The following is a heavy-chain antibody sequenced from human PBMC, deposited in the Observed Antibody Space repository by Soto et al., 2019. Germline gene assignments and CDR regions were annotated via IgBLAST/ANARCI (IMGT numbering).Heavy chain of an antibody. V-gene: IGHV6-1*01. D-gene: IGHD2-15*01. CDR2: TYYRSKWYD. J-gene: IGHJ6*02. Sequence: SQTLSLTCAISVDSVSSNSAAGNCVRQSRSRGLEWLGRTYYRSKWYDDYAVSVKSRITINPDTSKNQFSLHLNSVTPEDTAVYYCARGAGRGYCSGNTCYSPYNYYGMDVWGQGTTVTVSS. CDR1: VDSVSSNSAA. CDR3: ARGAGRGYCSGNTCYSPYNYYGMDV.